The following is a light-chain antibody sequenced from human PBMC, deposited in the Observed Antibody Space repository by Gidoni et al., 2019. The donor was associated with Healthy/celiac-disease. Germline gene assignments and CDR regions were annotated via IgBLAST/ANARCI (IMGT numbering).Light chain of an antibody. CDR1: QSVLYSSNNKNY. CDR3: QQYYSTPPT. J-gene: IGKJ2*01. Sequence: IVMTQSPDSLAVSLGERATINCKSSQSVLYSSNNKNYLAWYQQKPGQHPKLLIFWASTRGSGVPDRFSGSGSGTDFTLTISSLQAEDVAVYYCQQYYSTPPTFGQXTKLEIK. V-gene: IGKV4-1*01. CDR2: WAS.